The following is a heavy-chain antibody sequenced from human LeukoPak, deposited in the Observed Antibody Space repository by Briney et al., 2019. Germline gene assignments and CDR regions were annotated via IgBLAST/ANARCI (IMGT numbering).Heavy chain of an antibody. V-gene: IGHV4-61*01. J-gene: IGHJ4*02. CDR2: IYYSGST. CDR3: ARARGDGYNWSLFDY. CDR1: GGSVSISSYY. Sequence: SETPSLTCTVSGGSVSISSYYWSWIRQPPGKGLEWIGYIYYSGSTNYNPSLKSRVTISVDTSKNQFSLKLSSVTAADTAVYYCARARGDGYNWSLFDYWGQGTLVTVSS. D-gene: IGHD5-24*01.